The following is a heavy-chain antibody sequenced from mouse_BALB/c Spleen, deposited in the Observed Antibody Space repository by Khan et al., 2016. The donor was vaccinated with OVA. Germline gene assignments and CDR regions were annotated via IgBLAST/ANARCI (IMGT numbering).Heavy chain of an antibody. CDR1: GYTFTTYT. Sequence: QVQLKESGAELARPGASVKMSCKASGYTFTTYTMHWVKQRPGQGLEWIGYINPSNGYTNYNQKFKDKSTLTADKSYSTAYMQLSSLTSDYSAVYYDAKEGAYYRSDGWFSYWGQGTLVTVSA. V-gene: IGHV1-4*01. CDR3: AKEGAYYRSDGWFSY. J-gene: IGHJ3*01. CDR2: INPSNGYT. D-gene: IGHD2-14*01.